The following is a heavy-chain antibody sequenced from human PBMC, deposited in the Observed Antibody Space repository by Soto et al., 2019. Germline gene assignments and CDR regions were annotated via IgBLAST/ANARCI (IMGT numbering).Heavy chain of an antibody. CDR3: ARDVVVVPAAINSGYYYGMDV. D-gene: IGHD2-2*01. CDR2: ISSSGSTI. V-gene: IGHV3-11*01. Sequence: GWSLRLSCAASGFTLSDYYMSWIRQAPGKGLEWVSYISSSGSTIYYADSVKGRFTISRDNAKNSLYLQMNSLRAEDTAVYYCARDVVVVPAAINSGYYYGMDVWGQGTTVTVSS. CDR1: GFTLSDYY. J-gene: IGHJ6*02.